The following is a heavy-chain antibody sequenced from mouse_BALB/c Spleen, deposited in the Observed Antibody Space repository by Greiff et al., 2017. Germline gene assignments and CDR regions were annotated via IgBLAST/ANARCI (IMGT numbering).Heavy chain of an antibody. Sequence: EVHLVESGGGFVQPGGSLKLSCAASGFTFSSYGMSWVRQTPDKRLELVATINSNGGSTYYPDSVKGRFTISRDNAKNTLYLQMSSLKSEDTAMYYCARDRGYWGQGTLVTVSA. V-gene: IGHV5-6-3*01. CDR2: INSNGGST. CDR3: ARDRGY. CDR1: GFTFSSYG. J-gene: IGHJ3*01. D-gene: IGHD3-1*01.